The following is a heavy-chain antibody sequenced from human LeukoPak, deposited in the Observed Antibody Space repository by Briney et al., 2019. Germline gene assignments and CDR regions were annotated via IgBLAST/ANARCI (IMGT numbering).Heavy chain of an antibody. V-gene: IGHV1-2*02. CDR2: INPNSGGT. D-gene: IGHD6-6*01. CDR1: GYTFTGYY. CDR3: ARDFRVAARPPNYYYYMDV. Sequence: ASVKVSCKASGYTFTGYYMHWVRQAPGQGLEWMGWINPNSGGTNYARKFQGRVTMTRDTSISTAYMELSRLRSDDTAVYYCARDFRVAARPPNYYYYMDVWGKGTTVTVSS. J-gene: IGHJ6*03.